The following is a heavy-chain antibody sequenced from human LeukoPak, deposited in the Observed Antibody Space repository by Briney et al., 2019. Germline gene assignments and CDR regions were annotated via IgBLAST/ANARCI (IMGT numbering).Heavy chain of an antibody. D-gene: IGHD3-22*01. CDR3: ARGGTYYYDRNGYSRFDY. Sequence: GASVKVSCKASGYTFTSYAMHWVRQAPGQRLEWMGGIIPIFGTANYAQKFQGRVTMTADESTSTAYMELSSLRSEDTAVYYCARGGTYYYDRNGYSRFDYWGQGTLVTVSS. CDR2: IIPIFGTA. CDR1: GYTFTSYA. J-gene: IGHJ4*02. V-gene: IGHV1-69*13.